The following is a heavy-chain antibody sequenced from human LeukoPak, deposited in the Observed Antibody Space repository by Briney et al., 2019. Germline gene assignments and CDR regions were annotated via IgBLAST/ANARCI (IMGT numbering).Heavy chain of an antibody. V-gene: IGHV1-2*04. D-gene: IGHD3-22*01. Sequence: ASVKVSCKASGYTFTSYYMHWVRQAPGQGLEWMGWINPNSGGTNYAQKFQGWVTMTRDTSISTAYMELSRLRSDDTAVYYCARGYYDSSGFEVSFDPWGQGTLVTVSS. CDR3: ARGYYDSSGFEVSFDP. CDR2: INPNSGGT. CDR1: GYTFTSYY. J-gene: IGHJ5*02.